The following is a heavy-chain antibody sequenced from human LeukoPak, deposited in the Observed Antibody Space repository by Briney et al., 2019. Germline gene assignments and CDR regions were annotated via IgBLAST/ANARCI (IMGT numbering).Heavy chain of an antibody. CDR3: ARTSYDSSGYYYVNAFDI. D-gene: IGHD3-22*01. Sequence: SETLSLTCTVSGGSISSAGYYWSWIRQHPGKGLEWIGYIYHSGSTYSNPSLKSRITISVDKSKNQFSLKLNSVTAADTAVYYCARTSYDSSGYYYVNAFDIWGQGTMVTVSS. V-gene: IGHV4-31*03. J-gene: IGHJ3*02. CDR1: GGSISSAGYY. CDR2: IYHSGST.